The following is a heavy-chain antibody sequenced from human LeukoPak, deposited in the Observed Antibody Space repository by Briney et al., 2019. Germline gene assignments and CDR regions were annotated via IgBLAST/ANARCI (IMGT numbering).Heavy chain of an antibody. V-gene: IGHV4-59*01. Sequence: SETLSLTCAVYGGSFSGYYWSWIRQPPGKGLEWIGYIYYSGSTNYNPSLKSRVTISVDTSKNQFSLKLSSVTAADTAVYYCARRTGTRAFDIWGQGTMVTVSS. D-gene: IGHD1-7*01. J-gene: IGHJ3*02. CDR3: ARRTGTRAFDI. CDR2: IYYSGST. CDR1: GGSFSGYY.